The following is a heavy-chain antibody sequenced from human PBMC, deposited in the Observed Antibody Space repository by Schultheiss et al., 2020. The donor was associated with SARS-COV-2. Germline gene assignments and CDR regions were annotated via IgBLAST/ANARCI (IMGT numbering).Heavy chain of an antibody. D-gene: IGHD3-3*01. J-gene: IGHJ4*02. V-gene: IGHV1-18*01. CDR2: IAGYNGDT. Sequence: ASVKVSCKVSGYTFSSYGISWVRQAPGQGLEWMGWIAGYNGDTKYAQKFQDRATMTTDTSTSTAYMELRSLRSDDTAVYYCARDQWAEWRMGFDYWGQGTLVTVSS. CDR3: ARDQWAEWRMGFDY. CDR1: GYTFSSYG.